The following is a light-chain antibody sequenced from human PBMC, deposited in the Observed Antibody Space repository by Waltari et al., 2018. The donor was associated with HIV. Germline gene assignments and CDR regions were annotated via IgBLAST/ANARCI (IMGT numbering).Light chain of an antibody. Sequence: HSVLTQPPSVSGAPGQRITLSFTGRSSNIGAVYYVPCYQQLPGTAPKLLIYGNSNRPSGVHDRFSGSTSGTSASLAITGLQAEDEADYYCQSYDNSLSVVFGGGTKLTV. CDR2: GNS. CDR3: QSYDNSLSVV. J-gene: IGLJ2*01. CDR1: SSNIGAVYY. V-gene: IGLV1-40*01.